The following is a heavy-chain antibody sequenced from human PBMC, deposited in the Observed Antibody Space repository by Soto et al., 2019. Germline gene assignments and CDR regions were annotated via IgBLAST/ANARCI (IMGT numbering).Heavy chain of an antibody. CDR1: GFTFRSFA. D-gene: IGHD5-18*01. Sequence: GGSLRLSCAASGFTFRSFALSWVRQAPGKGLEWVSAISGPGDGTDYADSVKGRFTISRDNFKNTLYLQMNSLRAEDTAVYYCAGPGYSSQDYWGQGTLVTVSS. CDR2: ISGPGDGT. J-gene: IGHJ4*02. V-gene: IGHV3-23*01. CDR3: AGPGYSSQDY.